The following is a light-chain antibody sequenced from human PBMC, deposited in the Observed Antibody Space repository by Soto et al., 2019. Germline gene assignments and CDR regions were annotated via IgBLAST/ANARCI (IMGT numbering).Light chain of an antibody. CDR2: DVS. CDR1: SSDVGAYNY. J-gene: IGLJ1*01. Sequence: QSVLTQPASVSGSPGQSITISCTGTSSDVGAYNYVSWYQHHPGKVPGLMIFDVSNRPSGVSNRFSGSKSGNTASLTISGLQAEDEADYYCCSYSRSSPYVFGAGTKLTVL. V-gene: IGLV2-14*03. CDR3: CSYSRSSPYV.